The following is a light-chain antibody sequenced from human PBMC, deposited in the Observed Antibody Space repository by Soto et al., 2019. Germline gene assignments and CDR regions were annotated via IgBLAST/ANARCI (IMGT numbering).Light chain of an antibody. J-gene: IGLJ2*01. V-gene: IGLV4-69*01. Sequence: QLVLTQSPSASASLGAPVKLTCTLSSGHSSNAIAWHQQQPEKGPRYLMNLNSDGSHTKGDGIPDRFSGSTSGAERYLTISSLQSEDEADYYCQTWDTGIVVFGGGTQLTVL. CDR3: QTWDTGIVV. CDR2: LNSDGSH. CDR1: SGHSSNA.